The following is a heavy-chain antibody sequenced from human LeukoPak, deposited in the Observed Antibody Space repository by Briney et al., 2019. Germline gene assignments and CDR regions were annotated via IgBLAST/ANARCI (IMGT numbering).Heavy chain of an antibody. V-gene: IGHV3-33*08. CDR3: ARGYSGYDALRVDY. Sequence: PGGSLRLSCAASGFTFSSYGMHWVRQAPGKGLEWVAVIWYDGSNKYYADSVKGRFTISRDNSKNTLYLQMSSLRAEDTAVYYCARGYSGYDALRVDYWGQGTLVTVSS. J-gene: IGHJ4*02. CDR2: IWYDGSNK. CDR1: GFTFSSYG. D-gene: IGHD5-12*01.